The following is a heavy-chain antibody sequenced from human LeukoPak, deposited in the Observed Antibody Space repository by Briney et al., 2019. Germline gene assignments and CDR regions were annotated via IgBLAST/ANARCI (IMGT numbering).Heavy chain of an antibody. CDR2: TNSDGSST. CDR1: GFTFSSYW. J-gene: IGHJ4*02. Sequence: PGGSLRLSCAASGFTFSSYWMHWVRQAPGKGLVWVSRTNSDGSSTSYADSVKGRFTISRDNAKNTLYLQMNSLRAEDTAVYYCARAPNYDFWSGYSYYFDYWSQGTLVTVSS. V-gene: IGHV3-74*01. CDR3: ARAPNYDFWSGYSYYFDY. D-gene: IGHD3-3*01.